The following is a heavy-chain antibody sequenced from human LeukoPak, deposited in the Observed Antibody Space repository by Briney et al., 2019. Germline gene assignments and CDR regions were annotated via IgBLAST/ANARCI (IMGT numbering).Heavy chain of an antibody. Sequence: PSETLSLTCIVSGGSISTSAYYWGWIRQPPGEGLQWIGSIYYSGNTYYNSSHKSRVTISVDTSTSQFSLRLSSVTAADTAVYYCARGPLDIVVVPAARSLGMDVWGQGTTVTVSS. V-gene: IGHV4-39*01. CDR3: ARGPLDIVVVPAARSLGMDV. CDR2: IYYSGNT. CDR1: GGSISTSAYY. D-gene: IGHD2-2*01. J-gene: IGHJ6*02.